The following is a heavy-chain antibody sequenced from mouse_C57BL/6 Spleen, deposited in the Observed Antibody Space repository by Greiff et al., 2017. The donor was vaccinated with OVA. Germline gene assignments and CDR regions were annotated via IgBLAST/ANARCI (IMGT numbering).Heavy chain of an antibody. Sequence: QVQLQQPGAELVKPGASVKLSCKASGYTFTSYWMQWVKQRPGQGLEWIGEIDPSDSYTNYNQKFKGKSTLTVDKSSSTAYMQLSSLTSEDSAVYYCARSVRGSSSQYYFDYWGQGTTLTVSS. CDR1: GYTFTSYW. D-gene: IGHD1-1*01. CDR2: IDPSDSYT. V-gene: IGHV1-50*01. CDR3: ARSVRGSSSQYYFDY. J-gene: IGHJ2*01.